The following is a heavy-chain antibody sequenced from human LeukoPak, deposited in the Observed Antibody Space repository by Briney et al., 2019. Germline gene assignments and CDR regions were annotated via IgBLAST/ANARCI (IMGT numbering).Heavy chain of an antibody. Sequence: GASVKVSCKASGYTFTGHYMHWVRQAPGQGLEWMGWINPNSGGTNYAQKFQGRVTMTRDTSINTAYMELSRLRSDDTAVYYCASGWEQQLVRGAFDIWGQGTMVTVSS. CDR2: INPNSGGT. D-gene: IGHD6-13*01. CDR1: GYTFTGHY. V-gene: IGHV1-2*02. CDR3: ASGWEQQLVRGAFDI. J-gene: IGHJ3*02.